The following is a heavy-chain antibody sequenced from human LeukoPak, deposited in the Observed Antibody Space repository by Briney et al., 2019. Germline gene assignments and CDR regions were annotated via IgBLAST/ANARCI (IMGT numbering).Heavy chain of an antibody. V-gene: IGHV3-23*01. Sequence: GGSLRLSCAASGFTFSSYAMSWVRQAPGKGLEWVSAISGSGGSTYYADSVKGRFTISRDNSKNTLHLQMNSLRAEDTAVYYCAKAIYDSSGYSYYYYMDVWGKGTTVTVSS. J-gene: IGHJ6*03. CDR2: ISGSGGST. CDR1: GFTFSSYA. CDR3: AKAIYDSSGYSYYYYMDV. D-gene: IGHD3-22*01.